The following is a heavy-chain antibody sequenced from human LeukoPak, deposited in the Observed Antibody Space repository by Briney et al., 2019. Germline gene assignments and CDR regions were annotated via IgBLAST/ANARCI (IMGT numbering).Heavy chain of an antibody. J-gene: IGHJ3*02. V-gene: IGHV4-34*01. CDR3: ARGKTIGYSSSWYGRGVFDI. Sequence: SETLSLTCAVYGRSFSGYYWSWIRQPPGKGLEWIGEINHSGSTNYNPSLKSRVTISVDTSKNQFCLKLSSVTAADTAVYYCARGKTIGYSSSWYGRGVFDIWGQGTMVTVSS. CDR2: INHSGST. D-gene: IGHD6-13*01. CDR1: GRSFSGYY.